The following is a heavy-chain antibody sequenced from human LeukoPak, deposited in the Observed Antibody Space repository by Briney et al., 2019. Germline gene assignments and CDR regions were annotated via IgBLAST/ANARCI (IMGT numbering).Heavy chain of an antibody. D-gene: IGHD3-22*01. CDR1: GGTFSSYA. CDR3: ARANYYDSSGYYSARSRYYYYGMDV. Sequence: SVKVSCKASGGTFSSYAISWVRQAPGQGLEWMGRIIPILGIANYAQKFQGRVTITADKSTSTAYMELSRLRSEDTAVYYCARANYYDSSGYYSARSRYYYYGMDVWGQGTTVTVSS. J-gene: IGHJ6*02. V-gene: IGHV1-69*04. CDR2: IIPILGIA.